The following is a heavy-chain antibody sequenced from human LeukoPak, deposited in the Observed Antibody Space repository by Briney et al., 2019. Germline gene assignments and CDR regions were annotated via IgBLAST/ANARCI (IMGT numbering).Heavy chain of an antibody. D-gene: IGHD1-26*01. V-gene: IGHV4-59*13. CDR2: IYYSGST. J-gene: IGHJ4*02. CDR1: GGSISSYY. CDR3: TSGRPLGFDY. Sequence: PSETLSLTCTVSGGSISSYYWSWIRQPPGKGLKWIGYIYYSGSTNYNPSLKSRATISVDTSKNQFSLKLSSVTAADTAVYYCTSGRPLGFDYWGQGTLVTVSS.